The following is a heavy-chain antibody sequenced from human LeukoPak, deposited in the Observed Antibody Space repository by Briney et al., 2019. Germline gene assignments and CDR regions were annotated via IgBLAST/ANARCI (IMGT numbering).Heavy chain of an antibody. V-gene: IGHV3-48*03. CDR2: IAIDGSI. J-gene: IGHJ6*03. CDR1: GFIVSSVE. D-gene: IGHD6-19*01. Sequence: GGSLRLSCAASGFIVSSVEMNWVREAPGRGLEWISFIAIDGSINYADSVKGRFTLSRDSAQNSLYLHMSTLRAEDTAVYYCSTSLSGWGTYHYMDVWGKGTTVTVSS. CDR3: STSLSGWGTYHYMDV.